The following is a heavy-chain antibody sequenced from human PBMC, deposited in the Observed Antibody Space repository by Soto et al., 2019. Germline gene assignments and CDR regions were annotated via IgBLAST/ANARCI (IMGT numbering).Heavy chain of an antibody. Sequence: GGSLRLSCAASGFTLSSYSMNWVRQAPGKGLEWVSSISSSGSYINYADSVKGRFTISRDNAKNSLYLQMNSLRAEDTAVYYCARDMVVGGWLVPSCDYWGQGTLVTVSS. D-gene: IGHD6-19*01. CDR3: ARDMVVGGWLVPSCDY. J-gene: IGHJ4*02. CDR1: GFTLSSYS. CDR2: ISSSGSYI. V-gene: IGHV3-21*01.